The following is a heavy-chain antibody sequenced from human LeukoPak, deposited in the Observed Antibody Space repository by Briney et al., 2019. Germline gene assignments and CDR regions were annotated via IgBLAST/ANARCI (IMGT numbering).Heavy chain of an antibody. J-gene: IGHJ4*02. D-gene: IGHD2-15*01. V-gene: IGHV4-39*07. Sequence: PSETLSLTCTVSGGSISSSSYYWGWIRQPPGTGLEWIGSIYYSGSTYYNPSLKSRATISIDTSKNQFSLKLNSVTAADTAVYYCARGRYCSGRSCYGPPDYWGQGALVIVSS. CDR1: GGSISSSSYY. CDR2: IYYSGST. CDR3: ARGRYCSGRSCYGPPDY.